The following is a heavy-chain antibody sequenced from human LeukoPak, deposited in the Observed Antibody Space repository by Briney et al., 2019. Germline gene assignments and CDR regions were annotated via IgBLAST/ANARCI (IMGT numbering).Heavy chain of an antibody. D-gene: IGHD3-9*01. CDR1: GGSFSGYY. V-gene: IGHV4-34*01. CDR3: ARGIFFPKYYFDY. J-gene: IGHJ4*02. CDR2: INHSGST. Sequence: PSETPSLTRAVYGGSFSGYYWSWIRQPPRKGLEWIGEINHSGSTNYNPSLKSRVTISVDTSKNQFSLKLSSVTAADTAVYYCARGIFFPKYYFDYWGQGTLVTVSS.